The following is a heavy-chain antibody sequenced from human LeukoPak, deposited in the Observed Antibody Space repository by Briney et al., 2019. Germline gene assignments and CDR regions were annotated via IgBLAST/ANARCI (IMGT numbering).Heavy chain of an antibody. CDR2: ISSSSSYI. CDR3: ARDLLGTVTTFHAFDI. CDR1: XFTFSSYS. V-gene: IGHV3-21*01. J-gene: IGHJ3*02. Sequence: GGSLRLSCAASXFTFSSYSMNWVRQAPGKRLEWVSSISSSSSYIYYADSVKGRFTISRDNAKNSLYLQMYSLRAEDTAVYYCARDLLGTVTTFHAFDIWGQGTMVTVSS. D-gene: IGHD4-17*01.